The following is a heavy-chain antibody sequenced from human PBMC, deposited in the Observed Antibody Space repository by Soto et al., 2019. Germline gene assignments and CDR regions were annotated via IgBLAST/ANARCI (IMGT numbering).Heavy chain of an antibody. CDR3: ARDPPAARRGTDV. J-gene: IGHJ6*02. Sequence: GGPLRLCCAASGFTVSSNYMSWVRQAPGKVLEWVSVIYSGGSTYYADSVRGRFTISRDNSKNTLYLQMKSLRAEDTAVYYCARDPPAARRGTDVWGQGTTDTVSS. V-gene: IGHV3-53*01. D-gene: IGHD6-13*01. CDR2: IYSGGST. CDR1: GFTVSSNY.